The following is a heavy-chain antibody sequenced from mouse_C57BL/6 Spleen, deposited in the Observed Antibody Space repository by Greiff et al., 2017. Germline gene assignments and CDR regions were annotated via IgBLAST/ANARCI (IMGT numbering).Heavy chain of an antibody. CDR2: IFPGSGST. D-gene: IGHD1-1*01. Sequence: QVQLQQSGPELVKPGASVKISCKASGYTFTDYYINWVKQRPGQGLEWLGWIFPGSGSTYYNEKFKGKATLTVDKSSSTAYMLLSSLTSEDSAVFFFARGPIYYYGNSYYAMDYWGQGTSVTVSS. CDR3: ARGPIYYYGNSYYAMDY. CDR1: GYTFTDYY. J-gene: IGHJ4*01. V-gene: IGHV1-75*01.